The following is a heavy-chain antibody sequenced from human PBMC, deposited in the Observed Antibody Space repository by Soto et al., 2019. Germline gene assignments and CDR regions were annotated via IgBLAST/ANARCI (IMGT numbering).Heavy chain of an antibody. CDR3: ARDPDSSGYYYFDY. CDR2: ISSYGGST. Sequence: EVQLVESGGGLVQPGGSLRLSCAASGSTFSSYAMHWVRQATGKGLEYVSAISSYGGSTYYANSVKGRFTISRDNSKNTLYLQMGSLRAEDMAVYYCARDPDSSGYYYFDYWGQGTLVTVSS. CDR1: GSTFSSYA. D-gene: IGHD3-22*01. V-gene: IGHV3-64*01. J-gene: IGHJ4*02.